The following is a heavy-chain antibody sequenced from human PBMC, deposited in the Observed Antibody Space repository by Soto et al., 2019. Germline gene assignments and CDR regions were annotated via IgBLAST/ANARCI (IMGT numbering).Heavy chain of an antibody. CDR3: ARGGAGFLEWLLAYYYYGMDV. CDR1: GFTFSSYA. J-gene: IGHJ6*02. CDR2: ISYDGSNK. Sequence: ESGGGVVQPGRSLRLSCAASGFTFSSYAMHWVRQAPGKGLEWVAVISYDGSNKYYADSVKGRFTISRDNSKNTLYLQMNSLRAEDTAVYYCARGGAGFLEWLLAYYYYGMDVWGQGTTVTVSS. V-gene: IGHV3-30-3*01. D-gene: IGHD3-3*01.